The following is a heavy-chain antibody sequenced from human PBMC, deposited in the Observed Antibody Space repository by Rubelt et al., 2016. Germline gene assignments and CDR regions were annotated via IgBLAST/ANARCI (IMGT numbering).Heavy chain of an antibody. CDR1: GYTFTSYG. J-gene: IGHJ3*02. V-gene: IGHV1-46*01. CDR3: ARDVIVVVPAAPDAFDI. Sequence: QVQLVQSGAEVKKPGASVKVSCKASGYTFTSYGISWVRPAPGQGLEWMGIINPSGGSTSYAQKVKGGVTMTRATSTSPVYMEVVRPSSEETAVYYWARDVIVVVPAAPDAFDIWGQGTMVTVSS. D-gene: IGHD2-2*01. CDR2: INPSGGST.